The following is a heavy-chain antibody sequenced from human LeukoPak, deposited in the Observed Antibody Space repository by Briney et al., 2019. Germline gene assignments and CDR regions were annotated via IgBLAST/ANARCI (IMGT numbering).Heavy chain of an antibody. J-gene: IGHJ5*02. Sequence: PSETLSLTCTVSGGSISSYYWSWIRQPPGKGLEWIGYIYYSGSTNYNPSLKSRVTISVDTSKNQFSLKLSSVTAADTAVYYCARVITMIRGLDPWGQGTLVTVSS. D-gene: IGHD3-10*01. CDR3: ARVITMIRGLDP. CDR1: GGSISSYY. V-gene: IGHV4-59*01. CDR2: IYYSGST.